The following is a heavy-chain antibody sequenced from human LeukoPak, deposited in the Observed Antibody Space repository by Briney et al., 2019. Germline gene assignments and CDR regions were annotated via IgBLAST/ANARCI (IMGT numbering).Heavy chain of an antibody. CDR3: ARGRFGSSYYFDY. CDR1: GGSFSSFA. Sequence: VKVSCKASGGSFSSFAVSWVRQAPGQGLEWMGGFLPIFGTPNYAQKFQGRVTISTGESTSTAYMDLSSLRSEDTAVYYCARGRFGSSYYFDYWGQGTLVTVSS. CDR2: FLPIFGTP. V-gene: IGHV1-69*13. D-gene: IGHD6-6*01. J-gene: IGHJ4*02.